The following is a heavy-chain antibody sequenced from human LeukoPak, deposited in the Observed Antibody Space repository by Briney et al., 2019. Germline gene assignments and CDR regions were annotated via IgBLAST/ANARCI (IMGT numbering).Heavy chain of an antibody. CDR3: ARDLCHGGSCFHLDS. D-gene: IGHD2-15*01. J-gene: IGHJ4*02. V-gene: IGHV1-2*02. CDR2: INPDSGAT. CDR1: GYTFTDYY. Sequence: ASVKVSCKTSGYTFTDYYVHWVRQAPGQGLEWLAWINPDSGATNFAQRFQGRVTMTRDTSVNTVHMELNRLRSDDTAVYYCARDLCHGGSCFHLDSWGQGTLVTVSS.